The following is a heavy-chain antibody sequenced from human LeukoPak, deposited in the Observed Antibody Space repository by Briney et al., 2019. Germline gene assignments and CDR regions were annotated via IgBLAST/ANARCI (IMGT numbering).Heavy chain of an antibody. CDR2: IYPGDSDT. CDR1: GYSFTSHW. CDR3: ARLRDMGYYDFWSGYSDY. D-gene: IGHD3-3*01. Sequence: GESLKISCKGSGYSFTSHWIGWVRQMPGKGLEWMGIIYPGDSDTRYSPSFQGQVTISADKSISTAYLQWSSLKASDTAMYYCARLRDMGYYDFWSGYSDYWGQGTLVTVSS. V-gene: IGHV5-51*01. J-gene: IGHJ4*02.